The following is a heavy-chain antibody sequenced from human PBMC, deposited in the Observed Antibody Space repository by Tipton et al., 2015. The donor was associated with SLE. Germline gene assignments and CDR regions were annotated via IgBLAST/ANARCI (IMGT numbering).Heavy chain of an antibody. Sequence: TLSLTCAVYGGSMSGYYWSWIRQSPGKGLEWIGNIYDSGSSNYNPSLKSRVTISVDASKNQFSLRLTSLTAADTAVYYCARVVYSFSDAFDIWGQGTLVTVSS. CDR3: ARVVYSFSDAFDI. CDR1: GGSMSGYY. J-gene: IGHJ3*02. CDR2: IYDSGSS. D-gene: IGHD6-13*01. V-gene: IGHV4-59*01.